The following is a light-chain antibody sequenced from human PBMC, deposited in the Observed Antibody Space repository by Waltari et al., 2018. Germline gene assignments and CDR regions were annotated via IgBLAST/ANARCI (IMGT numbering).Light chain of an antibody. Sequence: DIVMTQSPLSLPVTPGEPASLPLRPSQSLLHSNGYNYLDWYLQKPGQSPQLLIYLGSNRASGVPDRFSGSGSGTDFTLKISRVEAEDVGVYYCMQALQTPLTFGGGTKVEIK. J-gene: IGKJ4*01. CDR1: QSLLHSNGYNY. CDR2: LGS. V-gene: IGKV2-28*01. CDR3: MQALQTPLT.